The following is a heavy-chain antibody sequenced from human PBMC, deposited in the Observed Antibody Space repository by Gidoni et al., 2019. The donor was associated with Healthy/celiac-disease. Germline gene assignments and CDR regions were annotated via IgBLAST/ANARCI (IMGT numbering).Heavy chain of an antibody. CDR2: IVVGSGNT. CDR3: AAEGGPFGGD. J-gene: IGHJ4*02. CDR1: GFTFTSSA. D-gene: IGHD3-16*01. Sequence: QLQLVQFWREVKKPRTSVTVSCKASGFTFTSSAVQWVRQARGQRLEWIGWIVVGSGNTNYAQKFQERVTITRDMSTSTAYMELSSLSSEDTAVYYCAAEGGPFGGDWGQGTLVTVSS. V-gene: IGHV1-58*01.